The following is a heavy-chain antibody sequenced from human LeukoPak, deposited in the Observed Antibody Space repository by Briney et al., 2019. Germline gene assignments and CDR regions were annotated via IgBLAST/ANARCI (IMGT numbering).Heavy chain of an antibody. Sequence: GGSLRLSCAASGFTFSNAWMSWVRQAPGRGPEWVGRIKRKGDDGTIDYAAPVKGRLSISRDDSKNTLYLQMNSLKSEDTAVYYCTAGTGRSDFDYWGQGTLVTVSS. CDR3: TAGTGRSDFDY. D-gene: IGHD3/OR15-3a*01. CDR1: GFTFSNAW. CDR2: IKRKGDDGTI. V-gene: IGHV3-15*01. J-gene: IGHJ4*02.